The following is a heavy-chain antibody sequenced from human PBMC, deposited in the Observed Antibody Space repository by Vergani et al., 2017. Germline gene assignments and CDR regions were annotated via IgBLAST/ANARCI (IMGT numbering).Heavy chain of an antibody. J-gene: IGHJ4*02. D-gene: IGHD4-17*01. V-gene: IGHV3-23*01. Sequence: EVQLLQSGGGVIQPGGSVRLSCAASGFTFSACPMTWVRQAPGKGLEWVSAISARYPSTYYADSVKGRFTISRDTSQNQVVLTMTNVDPLDTATYYCARMNADGDQGLDYWGQGTLVIVSS. CDR1: GFTFSACP. CDR3: ARMNADGDQGLDY. CDR2: ISARYPST.